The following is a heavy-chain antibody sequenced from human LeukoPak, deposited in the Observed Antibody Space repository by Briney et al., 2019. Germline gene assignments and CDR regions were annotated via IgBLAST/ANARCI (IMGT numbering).Heavy chain of an antibody. CDR2: ISGSGGST. D-gene: IGHD3-16*01. J-gene: IGHJ4*02. CDR1: GFTFSSYG. V-gene: IGHV3-23*01. CDR3: AKDLVLGSGPNPQEGFLDY. Sequence: GGSLRLSCAASGFTFSSYGMSWVRQAPGKGLEWVSAISGSGGSTYYADSVNGRFTISRDNSKNTLYLQMNRLRAEDTAVYYCAKDLVLGSGPNPQEGFLDYWGQGTLVTVSS.